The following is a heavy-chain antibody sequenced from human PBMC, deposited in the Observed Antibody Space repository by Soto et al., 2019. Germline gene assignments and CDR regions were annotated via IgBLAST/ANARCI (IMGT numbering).Heavy chain of an antibody. CDR3: AHFRGGGNSPLGDY. CDR2: IYWDDDK. V-gene: IGHV2-5*02. D-gene: IGHD2-21*02. CDR1: GFSLSTSAVG. Sequence: QITLKESGRTLVKPTQTLTLTCTFSGFSLSTSAVGVGWIRQPPGKALEWLAIIYWDDDKRYSPSLKSRLTITKDTSRNQVVLTITNMDPVDTATYYCAHFRGGGNSPLGDYWGQGTLITVSS. J-gene: IGHJ4*02.